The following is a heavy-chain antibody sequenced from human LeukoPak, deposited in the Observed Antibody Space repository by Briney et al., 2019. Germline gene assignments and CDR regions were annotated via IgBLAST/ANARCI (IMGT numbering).Heavy chain of an antibody. D-gene: IGHD3-22*01. Sequence: GGSLRLSCAASGFTFSSYAMSWVRQAPGKGLEWVSGISGSGDNTYYADSVKGRFTISRDNCKNTVYLQMNSLRAEDTALYYCVGDPPNSGYAFQVWGHGTVVTVSS. CDR1: GFTFSSYA. CDR3: VGDPPNSGYAFQV. V-gene: IGHV3-23*01. CDR2: ISGSGDNT. J-gene: IGHJ3*01.